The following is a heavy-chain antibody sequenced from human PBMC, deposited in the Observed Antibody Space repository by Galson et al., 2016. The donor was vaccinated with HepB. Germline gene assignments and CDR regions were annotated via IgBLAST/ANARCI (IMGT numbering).Heavy chain of an antibody. CDR1: GFTFSTYW. J-gene: IGHJ3*02. CDR2: IKRDGSEE. D-gene: IGHD3-10*01. V-gene: IGHV3-7*03. CDR3: ARDKTYYGSGSCGSGSYFDAFDI. Sequence: SLRLSCAASGFTFSTYWMTWVRQAPGKGLEWVANIKRDGSEENYVDSVKGRFTISRDNAKNSLHLQMNSLRAEDTAVYYCARDKTYYGSGSCGSGSYFDAFDIWGQGTMVTVSS.